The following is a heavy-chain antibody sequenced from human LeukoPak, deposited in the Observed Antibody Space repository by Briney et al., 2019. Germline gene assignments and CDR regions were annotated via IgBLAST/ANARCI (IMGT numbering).Heavy chain of an antibody. CDR1: GFTFSSYS. CDR3: ARDRIYSGIYHDTFDI. D-gene: IGHD1-26*01. CDR2: ISSGSTYI. J-gene: IGHJ3*02. Sequence: AGGSLRLSCAASGFTFSSYSMSWVRQAPGKGLEWVSSISSGSTYIYYADSMKGRFTISRDNAKNSLYLQMNTLRAEDTAVYYCARDRIYSGIYHDTFDIWGHGTMVTVSS. V-gene: IGHV3-21*01.